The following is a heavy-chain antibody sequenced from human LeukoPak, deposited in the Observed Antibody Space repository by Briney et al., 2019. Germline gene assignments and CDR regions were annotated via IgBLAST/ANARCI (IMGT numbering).Heavy chain of an antibody. CDR2: INHSGST. CDR1: DGSFSASY. CDR3: ARRPYSSGNYKGAFDI. Sequence: PSETLSPTCAVYDGSFSASYWSWIRQPPGKGLEWIGEINHSGSTNYNPSLKSRVTISVDTSKNQLSLKLSSVTAADTAVYYCARRPYSSGNYKGAFDIWGQGTMVTVSS. D-gene: IGHD3-10*01. V-gene: IGHV4-34*01. J-gene: IGHJ3*02.